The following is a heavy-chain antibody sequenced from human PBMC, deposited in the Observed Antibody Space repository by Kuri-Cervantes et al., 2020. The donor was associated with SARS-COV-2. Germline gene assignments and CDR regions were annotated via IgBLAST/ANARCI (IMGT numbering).Heavy chain of an antibody. CDR1: GFTFDDYA. CDR3: VRDNNYYGSGSSLFDS. D-gene: IGHD3-10*01. CDR2: ISWNSGSI. Sequence: SLKISCAASGFTFDDYAMHWVRQAPGKGLEWVSGISWNSGSIGYADSVKGRFTISRDNAKNTLSLQMNSLRAEDTAMHYCVRDNNYYGSGSSLFDSWGQGTLVT. J-gene: IGHJ4*02. V-gene: IGHV3-9*01.